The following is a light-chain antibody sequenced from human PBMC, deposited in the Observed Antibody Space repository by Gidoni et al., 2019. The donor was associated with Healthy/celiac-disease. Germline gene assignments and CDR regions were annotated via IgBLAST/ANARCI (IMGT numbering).Light chain of an antibody. CDR2: GAS. CDR1: QSVSSSY. V-gene: IGKV3-20*01. Sequence: EIVLTQSPGTLSLSPGERATLSCRASQSVSSSYLAWYQQKPGQAPGLLIYGASSRATGIPDRFSGSGSGTDFTLTISRLEPEDFAVYYCQQYGSSPRSGTEFT. CDR3: QQYGSSPRSGTEFT. J-gene: IGKJ3*01.